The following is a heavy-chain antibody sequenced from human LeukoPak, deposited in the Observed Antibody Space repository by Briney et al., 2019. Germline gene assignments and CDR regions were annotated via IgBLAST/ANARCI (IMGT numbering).Heavy chain of an antibody. Sequence: PSETLSLTCTVSGGSVSSGSYYWSWIRQPAGTGLEWIGRMHTSGTTNYNPALKSRVTISEDTSKNQFSLNLTSVTAADTAVYYCAQGEQQLVRVVAFDIWGQGTMVTVSS. J-gene: IGHJ3*02. CDR3: AQGEQQLVRVVAFDI. CDR1: GGSVSSGSYY. V-gene: IGHV4-61*02. D-gene: IGHD6-13*01. CDR2: MHTSGTT.